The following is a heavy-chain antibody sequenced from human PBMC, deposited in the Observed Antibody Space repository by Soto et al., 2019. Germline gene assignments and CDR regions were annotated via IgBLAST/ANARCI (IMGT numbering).Heavy chain of an antibody. D-gene: IGHD7-27*01. CDR2: ISYDGSNK. CDR3: ARQTAELRSVGTNWFDP. J-gene: IGHJ5*02. CDR1: GFTFSSYG. V-gene: IGHV3-30*03. Sequence: PGGSLRLSCAASGFTFSSYGMHWVRQAPGKGLEWVAVISYDGSNKYYADSVKGRFTISRDNSKNTLYLQMNSLRAEDTAVYYCARQTAELRSVGTNWFDPWGQGTLVTVSS.